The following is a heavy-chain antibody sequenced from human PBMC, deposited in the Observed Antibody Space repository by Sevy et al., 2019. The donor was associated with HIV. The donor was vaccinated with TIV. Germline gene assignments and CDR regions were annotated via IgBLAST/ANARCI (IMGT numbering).Heavy chain of an antibody. D-gene: IGHD2-8*01. CDR2: LSFGCGKI. Sequence: GGSLRLSCVVSGFSLNIYSMSWVRQAPGKGLEWVSTLSFGCGKINYADSVKGRFIISRDDSKNTLYLQMNSLRAEDTAVYFCAREGCTRPHDYWGQGTLVTVSS. CDR1: GFSLNIYS. V-gene: IGHV3-23*01. J-gene: IGHJ4*02. CDR3: AREGCTRPHDY.